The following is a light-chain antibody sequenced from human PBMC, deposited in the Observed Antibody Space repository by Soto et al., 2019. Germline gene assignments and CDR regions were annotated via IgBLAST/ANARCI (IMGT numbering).Light chain of an antibody. CDR1: QDIRSW. CDR3: QQTNSFPRT. J-gene: IGKJ1*01. CDR2: AAS. V-gene: IGKV1-12*01. Sequence: DIQITQSPSSVCASVGDRVIITCRASQDIRSWLDWYQQKPGKAPKVLIYAASSLQSGVPSMFSGSGSGTDFTLTISSLQPEDFASDYCQQTNSFPRTFGQGTKVDI.